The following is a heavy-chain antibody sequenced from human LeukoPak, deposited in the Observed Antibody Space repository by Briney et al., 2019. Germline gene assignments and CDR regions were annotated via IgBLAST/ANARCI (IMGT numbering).Heavy chain of an antibody. CDR2: IYHSGST. CDR3: ARGHYYGDHAPY. Sequence: TSQTLSLTCTVSGGSISSGGYYWSWIRQPPGKGLEWIGYIYHSGSTYYNPSLKSRVTISVDRSKNQFSLKLSSVTAADTAVYYCARGHYYGDHAPYWGQGTLVTVSS. V-gene: IGHV4-30-2*01. J-gene: IGHJ4*02. D-gene: IGHD4-17*01. CDR1: GGSISSGGYY.